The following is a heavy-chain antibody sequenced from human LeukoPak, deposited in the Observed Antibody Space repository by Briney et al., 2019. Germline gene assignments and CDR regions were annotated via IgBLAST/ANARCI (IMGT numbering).Heavy chain of an antibody. J-gene: IGHJ4*02. CDR1: GFTFSDFW. D-gene: IGHD3-10*01. V-gene: IGHV3-7*01. Sequence: GESLRLSCAASGFTFSDFWMTWARQAPGKGLEWVANIKQDGSEKYYVDSVRGRFTISRDNTKNSLYLQMNSLRAEDTAVYYCARRGWFGELFPANYWGQGTLVTVSS. CDR2: IKQDGSEK. CDR3: ARRGWFGELFPANY.